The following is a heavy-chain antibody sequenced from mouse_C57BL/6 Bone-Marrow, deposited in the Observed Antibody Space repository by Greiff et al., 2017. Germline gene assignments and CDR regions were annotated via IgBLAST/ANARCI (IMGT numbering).Heavy chain of an antibody. CDR1: GYTFTSYW. D-gene: IGHD2-13*01. J-gene: IGHJ1*03. V-gene: IGHV1-69*01. CDR2: IDPSDSYT. CDR3: ARGGDIPGEYFDG. Sequence: VQLHQPGAELVMPGASVKLSCKASGYTFTSYWMHWVKQRPGQGLEWIGEIDPSDSYTNYNQKFKGKSTLTVDKSSSTAYMQLSSLTSDDSAVYYCARGGDIPGEYFDGWGTGTTGTVSS.